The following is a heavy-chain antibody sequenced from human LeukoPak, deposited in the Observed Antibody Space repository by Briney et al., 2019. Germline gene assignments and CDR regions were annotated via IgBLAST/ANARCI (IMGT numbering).Heavy chain of an antibody. J-gene: IGHJ4*02. D-gene: IGHD3-16*01. CDR2: IYTSGST. CDR1: GGSISSYY. CDR3: AREGRSATDGY. V-gene: IGHV4-4*07. Sequence: SEALSLTCSGSGGSISSYYWSWIRQPAGKGLELIGRIYTSGSTNYNPSLKSRVTMSVDTSKNQFSLKLSSVTAADTAVYYCAREGRSATDGYWGQGTLVTVSS.